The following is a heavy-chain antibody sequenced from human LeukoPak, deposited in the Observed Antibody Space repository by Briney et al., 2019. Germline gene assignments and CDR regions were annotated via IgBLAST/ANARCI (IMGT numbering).Heavy chain of an antibody. CDR3: AGSRRDGYNSVDAFDI. Sequence: PSETLSLTRTVSGGSISSYYWSWIRQPPGKGLEWIGYIYYSGSTNYNPSLKSRVTISVDTSKNQFSLKLSSVTAADTAVYYCAGSRRDGYNSVDAFDIWGQGTMVTVSS. CDR2: IYYSGST. V-gene: IGHV4-59*08. J-gene: IGHJ3*02. CDR1: GGSISSYY. D-gene: IGHD5-24*01.